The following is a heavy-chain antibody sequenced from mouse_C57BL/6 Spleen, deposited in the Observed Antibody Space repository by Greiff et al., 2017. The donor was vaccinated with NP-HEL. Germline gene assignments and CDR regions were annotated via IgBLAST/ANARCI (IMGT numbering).Heavy chain of an antibody. Sequence: EVQLVESGGDLVKPGGSLKLSCAASGFTFSSYGMSWVRQTPDKRLEWVATISSGGSYTYYPDSVKGRYTISRDNAKNTLYLQMSSLKSEDTAMYYCARSSSVSYDSNYVGDYYAMDYWGQGTSVTVSS. CDR1: GFTFSSYG. V-gene: IGHV5-6*01. D-gene: IGHD2-5*01. CDR3: ARSSSVSYDSNYVGDYYAMDY. J-gene: IGHJ4*01. CDR2: ISSGGSYT.